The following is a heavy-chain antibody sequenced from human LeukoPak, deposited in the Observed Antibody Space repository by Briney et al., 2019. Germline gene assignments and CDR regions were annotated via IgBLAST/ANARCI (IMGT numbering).Heavy chain of an antibody. CDR2: INPNSGAT. J-gene: IGHJ4*02. V-gene: IGHV1-2*02. CDR1: GYTFTGYY. CDR3: AISPLRGGMYYFDY. Sequence: ASVKVSCKASGYTFTGYYMHWGRQAPGQGLEWMGWINPNSGATNYAQKFQGRVIMTRDTSISTAYMDLTSLRSDDTAVYFCAISPLRGGMYYFDYWGQGTLVTVSS. D-gene: IGHD4-23*01.